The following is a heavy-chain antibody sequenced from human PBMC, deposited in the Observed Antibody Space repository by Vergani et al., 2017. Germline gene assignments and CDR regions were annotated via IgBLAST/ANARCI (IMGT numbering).Heavy chain of an antibody. V-gene: IGHV3-33*01. CDR2: IWYDGSNK. J-gene: IGHJ6*02. CDR3: ARGDDSRTFYYYYYGMDV. Sequence: QVQLVESGGGVVQPGRSLRLSCAASGFTFSSYGMHWVRQAPGKGLEWVAVIWYDGSNKYYADSVKGRFTISRDNSHNMLYLQMNSLRAEDTAVYYCARGDDSRTFYYYYYGMDVWGQGTTVTVSS. D-gene: IGHD1-1*01. CDR1: GFTFSSYG.